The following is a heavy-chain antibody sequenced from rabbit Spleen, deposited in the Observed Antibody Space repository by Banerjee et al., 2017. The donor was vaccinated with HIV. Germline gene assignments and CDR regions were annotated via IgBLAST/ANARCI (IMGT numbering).Heavy chain of an antibody. Sequence: QEHLVESGGGLVQPEGSLTLTCTVSGFSFSRTYWIFWVRQAPGKGLEWIGIIYAVKGSTDYATRVNGRFSISSDNAQTTVDLQMHSLTAADTSTYFCARAIVPWLCLTRLDLWCQGTLVTVS. CDR1: GFSFSRTYW. CDR2: IYAVKGST. V-gene: IGHV1S45*01. J-gene: IGHJ3*01. CDR3: ARAIVPWLCLTRLDL. D-gene: IGHD3-1*01.